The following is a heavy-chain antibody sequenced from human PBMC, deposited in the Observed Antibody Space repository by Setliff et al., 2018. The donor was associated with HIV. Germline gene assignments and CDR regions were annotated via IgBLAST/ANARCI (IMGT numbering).Heavy chain of an antibody. CDR1: GYTFTDYY. CDR3: AREGSGWYLTSYYYYGMDV. D-gene: IGHD6-19*01. CDR2: IYPNTGGT. Sequence: ASVKVSCKASGYTFTDYYIHWVRQAPGQGLEWMGWIYPNTGGTNYAQKFQGRVTMTRDTSTSTVYMELSSLRSEDTAVYYCAREGSGWYLTSYYYYGMDVWGQGTTVTVS. J-gene: IGHJ6*02. V-gene: IGHV1-2*02.